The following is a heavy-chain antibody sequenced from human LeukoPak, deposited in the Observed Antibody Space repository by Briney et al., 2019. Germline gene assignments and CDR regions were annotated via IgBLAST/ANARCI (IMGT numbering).Heavy chain of an antibody. V-gene: IGHV3-21*01. J-gene: IGHJ6*02. D-gene: IGHD3-16*01. Sequence: GGSLRLSCAASGFTFSSYSMNWVRQAPGKGLEWVSSISSSSSYIYYADSVKGRFTTSRDNAKNSLYLQMNSLRAEDTAVYYCARDYESHGMDVWGQGTTVTVSS. CDR3: ARDYESHGMDV. CDR2: ISSSSSYI. CDR1: GFTFSSYS.